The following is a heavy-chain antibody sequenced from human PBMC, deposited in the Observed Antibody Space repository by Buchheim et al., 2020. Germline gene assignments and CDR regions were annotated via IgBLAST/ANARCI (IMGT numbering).Heavy chain of an antibody. CDR2: ISYDGSNK. J-gene: IGHJ5*02. CDR3: AKDRGDGYNYYWFDP. CDR1: GFTFSSYG. D-gene: IGHD5-24*01. Sequence: VQLLESGGGLVQPGGSLRLSCAASGFTFSSYGMHWVRQAPGKGLEWVAVISYDGSNKYYADSVKGRFTISRDNSKNTLYLQMNSLRAEDTAVYYCAKDRGDGYNYYWFDPWGQGTL. V-gene: IGHV3-30*18.